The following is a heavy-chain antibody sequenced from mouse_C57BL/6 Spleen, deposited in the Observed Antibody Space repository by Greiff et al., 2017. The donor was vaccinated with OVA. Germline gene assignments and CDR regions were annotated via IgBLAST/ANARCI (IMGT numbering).Heavy chain of an antibody. J-gene: IGHJ3*01. D-gene: IGHD2-4*01. V-gene: IGHV5-16*01. Sequence: EVNVVESEGGLVQPGSSMKLSCTASGFTFSDYYMAWVRQVPEKGLEWVANINYDGSSTYYLDSLKSRFIISRDNAKNILYLQMSSLKSEDTATYYCARERSVYDYDEGTWFAYWGQGTLVTVSA. CDR2: INYDGSST. CDR1: GFTFSDYY. CDR3: ARERSVYDYDEGTWFAY.